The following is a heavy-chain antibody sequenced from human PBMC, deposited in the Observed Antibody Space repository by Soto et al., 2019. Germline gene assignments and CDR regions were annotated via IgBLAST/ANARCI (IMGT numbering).Heavy chain of an antibody. Sequence: ASVKVSCKASGYTFTSYGISWVRQAPGQGLEWMGWISAYNGNTNYAQKLQGRVTTTTDTSTSTAYMELRSLRSDDTAVYYCARDRGVYSGYDYEYYFDYWGQGTLVTVSS. CDR1: GYTFTSYG. V-gene: IGHV1-18*01. J-gene: IGHJ4*02. CDR3: ARDRGVYSGYDYEYYFDY. CDR2: ISAYNGNT. D-gene: IGHD5-12*01.